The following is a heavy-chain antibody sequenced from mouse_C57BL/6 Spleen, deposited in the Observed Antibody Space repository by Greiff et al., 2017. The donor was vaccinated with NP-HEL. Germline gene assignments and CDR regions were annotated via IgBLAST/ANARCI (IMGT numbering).Heavy chain of an antibody. CDR2: IYPGSGST. CDR3: ARTVLQDYAMDY. V-gene: IGHV1-55*01. Sequence: QVQLQQSGAELVKPGASVKMSCKASGYTFTSYWITWVKQRPGQGLEWIGDIYPGSGSTNYNEKFTSKATLTVDTSSSTAYMQLSSLTSEDSAVYYCARTVLQDYAMDYWGQGTSVTVSS. CDR1: GYTFTSYW. J-gene: IGHJ4*01. D-gene: IGHD2-14*01.